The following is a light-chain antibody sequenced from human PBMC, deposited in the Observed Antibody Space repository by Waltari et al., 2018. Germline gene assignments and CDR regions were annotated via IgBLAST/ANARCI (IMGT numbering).Light chain of an antibody. CDR1: QSISSW. J-gene: IGKJ1*01. CDR2: KAS. V-gene: IGKV1-5*03. Sequence: DIQMTQSPSTLSASVGESVTIVCRASQSISSWVAWYQQKAGKAPKLLIYKASSLGSGIPSRLSGKGSGTEFTLTISSLQPDEFATYDCQQYGIESTFCQGTKVEIK. CDR3: QQYGIEST.